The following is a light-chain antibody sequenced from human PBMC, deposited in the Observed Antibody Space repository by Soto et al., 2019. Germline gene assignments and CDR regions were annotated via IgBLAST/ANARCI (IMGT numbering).Light chain of an antibody. J-gene: IGLJ2*01. V-gene: IGLV4-60*02. CDR2: LEGSGSY. CDR1: SGHSSYI. Sequence: QPVLTQSSSASASLGSSVKFTCTLSSGHSSYIIAWHQQQPGKAPRYLMKLEGSGSYNKGSGVPDRFSGSSSGADRYLTISNLQVEDEADYYCETWDSTTRVFGGGTKVTVL. CDR3: ETWDSTTRV.